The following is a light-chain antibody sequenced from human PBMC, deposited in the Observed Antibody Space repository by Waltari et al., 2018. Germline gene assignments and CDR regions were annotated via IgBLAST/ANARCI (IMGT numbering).Light chain of an antibody. CDR2: KAS. CDR3: QQFDTDVT. Sequence: IQVIQSPSTLSASVGAHATLSCRVSYRINIWLAWYQQKPGKAPKLLIKKASTLEDGVPSRFSGSGSGTEFTLTIKSLQPDDFGTYFCQQFDTDVTFGQGTKVEI. V-gene: IGKV1-5*01. CDR1: YRINIW. J-gene: IGKJ2*01.